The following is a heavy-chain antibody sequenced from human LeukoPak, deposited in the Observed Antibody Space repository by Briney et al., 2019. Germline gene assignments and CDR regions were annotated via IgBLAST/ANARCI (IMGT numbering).Heavy chain of an antibody. Sequence: SETVSLTCGVSDYTISSGDYWGWIRQPPGKGLEWIGYIFHTGTTYYNPALKSRVTISVDTSKNQFSLRLNSVTAADTAVYYCARCIISTDRSFYSYMDVWGRGTTVTVSS. D-gene: IGHD1-1*01. V-gene: IGHV4-38-2*01. CDR1: DYTISSGDY. J-gene: IGHJ6*03. CDR3: ARCIISTDRSFYSYMDV. CDR2: IFHTGTT.